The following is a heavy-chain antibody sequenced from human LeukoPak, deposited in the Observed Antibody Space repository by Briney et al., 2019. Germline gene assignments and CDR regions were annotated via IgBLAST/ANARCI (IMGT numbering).Heavy chain of an antibody. CDR1: GFTFSSYN. Sequence: GGSLRLSCAASGFTFSSYNMNWVRQAPGKGLEWISSITSSSYFIYYADSLKGRFTISTDNAENSLYLQMNSLRTEDTAVYYCARDHRWGFDYWGRGTLVTVSS. J-gene: IGHJ4*02. V-gene: IGHV3-21*01. CDR3: ARDHRWGFDY. CDR2: ITSSSYFI. D-gene: IGHD7-27*01.